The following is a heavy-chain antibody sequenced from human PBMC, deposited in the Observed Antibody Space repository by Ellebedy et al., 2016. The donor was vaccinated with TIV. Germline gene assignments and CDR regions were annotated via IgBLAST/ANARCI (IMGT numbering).Heavy chain of an antibody. Sequence: GSLRLSCTVSGGSMRSYYWSWIRQPPGKGPEWIGYVYYSGSPNYNPSLESRVTISVDTSKNQFSLQLSSVTAADTAIYYCTRVQARDYYYYYMEVWGKGTTVTVSS. V-gene: IGHV4-59*08. J-gene: IGHJ6*03. D-gene: IGHD5-12*01. CDR2: VYYSGSP. CDR3: TRVQARDYYYYYMEV. CDR1: GGSMRSYY.